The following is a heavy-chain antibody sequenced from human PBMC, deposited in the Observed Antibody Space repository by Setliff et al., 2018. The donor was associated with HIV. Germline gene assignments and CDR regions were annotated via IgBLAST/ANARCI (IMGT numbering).Heavy chain of an antibody. V-gene: IGHV5-51*01. Sequence: GESLKISCRGSGYSFTSYWIGWVRQMPGKGLEWMGIIYPADSDTRYSPSFQGQVTISADRSISTAFLQWTSLEASDTAIYYCGKDSSDWSDGWGQGTLVTVSS. D-gene: IGHD3-22*01. CDR3: GKDSSDWSDG. CDR2: IYPADSDT. CDR1: GYSFTSYW. J-gene: IGHJ5*02.